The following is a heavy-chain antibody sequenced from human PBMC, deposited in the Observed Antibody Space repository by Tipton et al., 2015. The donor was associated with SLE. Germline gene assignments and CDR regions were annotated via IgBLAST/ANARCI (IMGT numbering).Heavy chain of an antibody. CDR3: ARDFDYYDSSGYEGY. D-gene: IGHD3-22*01. V-gene: IGHV3-74*01. CDR2: INSDGRST. J-gene: IGHJ4*02. CDR1: GFTFSSYW. Sequence: SLRLSCAASGFTFSSYWMHWVRQAPGKGLVWVSRINSDGRSTSYADSAKGRFTISRDNAKNTLYLQMNSLRAEDTAVYYCARDFDYYDSSGYEGYWGQGTLVTVSS.